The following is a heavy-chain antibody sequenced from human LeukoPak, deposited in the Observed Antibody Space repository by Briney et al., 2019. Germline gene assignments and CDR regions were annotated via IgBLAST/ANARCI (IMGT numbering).Heavy chain of an antibody. CDR2: ISGSGGST. V-gene: IGHV3-23*01. D-gene: IGHD1-1*01. CDR3: ARDRGYTSGMDY. J-gene: IGHJ4*02. CDR1: GFTFSSYA. Sequence: PGGSLRLSCAASGFTFSSYAMSWVRQAPGKGLEWVSAISGSGGSTYYADSVKGRFTISRDNSKNTLYLQMNSLRAEDTAVYYCARDRGYTSGMDYWGQGTLVTVSS.